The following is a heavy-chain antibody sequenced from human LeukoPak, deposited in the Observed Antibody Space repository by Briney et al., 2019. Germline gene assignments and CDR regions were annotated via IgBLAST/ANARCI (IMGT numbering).Heavy chain of an antibody. J-gene: IGHJ5*02. Sequence: ASVKVSCKASGGTFSSYAISWARQAPGQGLEWMGRIIPIFGTANYAQKFQGRVTITADKSTSTAYMELSSLRSEDTAVYYCAGDLSPGSGSYESVWFDPWGQGTLVTVSP. CDR2: IIPIFGTA. CDR3: AGDLSPGSGSYESVWFDP. CDR1: GGTFSSYA. D-gene: IGHD3-10*01. V-gene: IGHV1-69*06.